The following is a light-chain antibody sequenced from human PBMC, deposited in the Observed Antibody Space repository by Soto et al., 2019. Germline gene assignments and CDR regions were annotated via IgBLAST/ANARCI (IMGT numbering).Light chain of an antibody. V-gene: IGLV2-14*01. CDR1: SSDVGGYNY. J-gene: IGLJ1*01. CDR2: EVS. Sequence: QSALTQPASVSGPPGQSITISCTGTSSDVGGYNYVSWYQQHPGKAPKLMIYEVSNRPSGVSNRFSGSKSGNTASLTISGLQAEDEADYYSSSYTSSSTLDVFGTGTKVTVL. CDR3: SSYTSSSTLDV.